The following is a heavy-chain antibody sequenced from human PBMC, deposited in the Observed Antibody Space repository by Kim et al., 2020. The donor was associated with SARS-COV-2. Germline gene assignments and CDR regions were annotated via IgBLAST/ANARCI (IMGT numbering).Heavy chain of an antibody. J-gene: IGHJ4*02. D-gene: IGHD5-12*01. CDR3: ARSPRRRDGYNDLAYFDY. Sequence: SETLSLTCTVSGGSISSYYWSWIRQPPGKGLEWIGYIYYSGSTNYNPSLKSRVTISVDTSKNQFSLKLSSVTAADTAVYYCARSPRRRDGYNDLAYFDYWGQGTLVTVSS. CDR2: IYYSGST. CDR1: GGSISSYY. V-gene: IGHV4-59*01.